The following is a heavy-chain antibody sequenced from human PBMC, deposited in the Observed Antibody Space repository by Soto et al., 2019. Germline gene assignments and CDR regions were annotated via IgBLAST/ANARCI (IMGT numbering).Heavy chain of an antibody. CDR3: ARAFWGALGPSFDY. Sequence: QVQLQESGPGLVKPSETLSLICTVSGGSVSSGTYYWNWIRQPPGKGLEWIGFVYYSGRTNYNPSLKSRVAISEDTSKNQLSLKLSSVTAADTAVYYCARAFWGALGPSFDYWGQGTLVTVSS. V-gene: IGHV4-61*01. J-gene: IGHJ4*02. D-gene: IGHD3-16*01. CDR1: GGSVSSGTYY. CDR2: VYYSGRT.